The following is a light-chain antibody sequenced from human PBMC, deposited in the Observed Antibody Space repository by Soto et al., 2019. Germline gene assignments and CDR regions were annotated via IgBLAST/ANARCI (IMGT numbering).Light chain of an antibody. V-gene: IGKV3-11*01. J-gene: IGKJ4*01. CDR1: QSVSSS. CDR2: DAS. Sequence: EIVLTQSPATLSLSPGNRATLSCRASQSVSSSLAWYQHQPGQAPRLLIYDASNRAPGIPARFSGSGSGTHFTLTISSHEPEDFAVYYCQHRGNWPSVTFGGGTKLQIK. CDR3: QHRGNWPSVT.